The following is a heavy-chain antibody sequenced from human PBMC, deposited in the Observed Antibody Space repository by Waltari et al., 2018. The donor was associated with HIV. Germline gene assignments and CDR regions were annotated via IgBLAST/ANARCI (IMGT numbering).Heavy chain of an antibody. J-gene: IGHJ5*02. V-gene: IGHV4-34*01. CDR3: ARGHHGGAAAGSVGTWFDP. D-gene: IGHD6-13*01. CDR2: INHSGST. Sequence: QVQLQQWGAGLLKPSETLSLTCAVYGGSFSGYYWSWIRQPPGKGLEWIGEINHSGSTNYNPSLKSRVTISVDTSKNQFSLKLSSVTAADTAVYYCARGHHGGAAAGSVGTWFDPWGQGTLVTVSS. CDR1: GGSFSGYY.